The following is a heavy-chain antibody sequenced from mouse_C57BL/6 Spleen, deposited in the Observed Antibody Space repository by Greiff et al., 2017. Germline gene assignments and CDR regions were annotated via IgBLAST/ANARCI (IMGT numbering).Heavy chain of an antibody. CDR2: ISSGSSTI. J-gene: IGHJ4*01. CDR1: GFTFSDYG. CDR3: ARKENYYYGSSPYAMDY. D-gene: IGHD1-1*01. V-gene: IGHV5-17*01. Sequence: VHLVESGGGLVKPGGSLKLSCAASGFTFSDYGMHWVRQAPETGLEWVAYISSGSSTIYYADTVKGRFTISRDNAKNTLFLQRTRLRSEDTAMYYCARKENYYYGSSPYAMDYWGQGTSVTVSS.